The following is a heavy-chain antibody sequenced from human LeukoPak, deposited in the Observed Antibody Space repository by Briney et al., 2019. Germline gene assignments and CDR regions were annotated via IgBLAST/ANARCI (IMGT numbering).Heavy chain of an antibody. V-gene: IGHV3-7*03. CDR2: IKQDGSEI. Sequence: GGSLRLSCAASGFSFSSYWMSWVRQAPGKGLEWVANIKQDGSEIYYVDSVKGRFTISRDNAKNSLYLQMNSLRAEDTALYYCAKGRDGYNQPDYWGQGTLVTVSS. J-gene: IGHJ4*02. D-gene: IGHD5-12*01. CDR3: AKGRDGYNQPDY. CDR1: GFSFSSYW.